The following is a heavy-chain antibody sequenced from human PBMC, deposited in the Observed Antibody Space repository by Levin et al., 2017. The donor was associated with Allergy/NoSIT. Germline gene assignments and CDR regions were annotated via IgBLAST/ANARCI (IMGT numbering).Heavy chain of an antibody. V-gene: IGHV3-9*01. Sequence: SLKISCAASGFTFDDYAMHWVRQAPGKGLEWVSGISWNSGSIGYADSVKGRFTISRDNAKNSLYLQMNSLRAEDTALYYCAKDRDSYGDYVGGWFDPWGQGTLVTVSS. J-gene: IGHJ5*02. CDR3: AKDRDSYGDYVGGWFDP. CDR1: GFTFDDYA. CDR2: ISWNSGSI. D-gene: IGHD4-17*01.